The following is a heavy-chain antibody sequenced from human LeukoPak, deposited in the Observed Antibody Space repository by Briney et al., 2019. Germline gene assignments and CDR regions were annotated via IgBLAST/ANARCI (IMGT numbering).Heavy chain of an antibody. J-gene: IGHJ3*02. CDR3: ARDGNYYDGSGYYFSAFDI. D-gene: IGHD3-22*01. CDR1: GGSISSGSYY. Sequence: PSQTLSLTCTVSGGSISSGSYYWSWIRQPAGKGLEWIGRIYTSGSTNYNPSLKSRVTISVDTSKNQFSLKLSSVTAADTAVYYCARDGNYYDGSGYYFSAFDIWGQGTMVTVSS. CDR2: IYTSGST. V-gene: IGHV4-61*02.